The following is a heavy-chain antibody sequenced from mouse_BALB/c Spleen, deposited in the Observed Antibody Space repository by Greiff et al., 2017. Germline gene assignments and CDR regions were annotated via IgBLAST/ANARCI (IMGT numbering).Heavy chain of an antibody. CDR2: ISSGGSYT. J-gene: IGHJ2*01. Sequence: EVKLMESGGGLVKPGGSLKLSCAASGFTFSSYDMSWVRQTPEKRLEWVATISSGGSYTCYPDSVKGRFTISRDNAKNTLYLQMSSLRSEDTAMYYCARGKGTTGRYFDYWGQGTTLTVSS. D-gene: IGHD4-1*02. V-gene: IGHV5-9-3*01. CDR1: GFTFSSYD. CDR3: ARGKGTTGRYFDY.